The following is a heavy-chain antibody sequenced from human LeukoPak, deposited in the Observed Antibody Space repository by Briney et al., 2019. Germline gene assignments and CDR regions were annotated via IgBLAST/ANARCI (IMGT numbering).Heavy chain of an antibody. J-gene: IGHJ4*02. CDR3: ARSDLGTITGGPFKY. V-gene: IGHV1-18*01. CDR2: MSGDEGST. Sequence: ASVNVSCKPSGSTFTNYGITWVRQAPGQGLGCMGWMSGDEGSTKYAQNSQCRVTMPIDTSTSTAYMDLRSLRSDHTAIYFCARSDLGTITGGPFKYWGQGTLGAVSS. CDR1: GSTFTNYG. D-gene: IGHD5-24*01.